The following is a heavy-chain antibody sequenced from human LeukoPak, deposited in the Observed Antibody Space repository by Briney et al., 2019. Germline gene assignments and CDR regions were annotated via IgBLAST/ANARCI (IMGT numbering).Heavy chain of an antibody. Sequence: GGSLRLSCAGSGFTFSFYAMTWVRQAPGKGLEWVSGITGDASVTYDADSVKGRFNISRDNSKNTLYLQLNSLRVEDTAVYYCAKAYSTSLYGDAFHIWSQGTMVTV. J-gene: IGHJ3*02. CDR3: AKAYSTSLYGDAFHI. CDR1: GFTFSFYA. CDR2: ITGDASVT. D-gene: IGHD6-13*01. V-gene: IGHV3-23*01.